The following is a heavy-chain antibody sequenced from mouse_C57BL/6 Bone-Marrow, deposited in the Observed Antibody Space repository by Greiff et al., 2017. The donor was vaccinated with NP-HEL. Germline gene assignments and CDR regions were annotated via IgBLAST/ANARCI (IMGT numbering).Heavy chain of an antibody. D-gene: IGHD1-1*01. Sequence: VKLQESGAELVKPGASVKLSCKASGYTFTEYTIHWVKPRSGQGLEWIGWFYPGSGSIKYNEKFKDKATLTADKSSSTVYMELSRLTSEDSAVYYCARHESSHYYGSSWAWFAYWGQGTLVTVSA. J-gene: IGHJ3*01. CDR3: ARHESSHYYGSSWAWFAY. CDR2: FYPGSGSI. V-gene: IGHV1-62-2*01. CDR1: GYTFTEYT.